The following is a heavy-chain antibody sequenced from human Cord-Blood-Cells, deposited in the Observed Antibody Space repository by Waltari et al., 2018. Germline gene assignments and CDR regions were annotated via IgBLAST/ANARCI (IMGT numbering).Heavy chain of an antibody. CDR1: GYSFTSYW. V-gene: IGHV5-51*01. D-gene: IGHD6-6*01. J-gene: IGHJ3*02. CDR3: ARLRFSIAARYDAFDI. Sequence: EVQLVQSGAEVKKPGESLKISCKGSGYSFTSYWIGWVRQMPGKGLEWMGIIDPGDSDTRYSPSFQGQGTISADKSISTAYLQWSSLKASDTAMYYCARLRFSIAARYDAFDIWGQGTMVTVSS. CDR2: IDPGDSDT.